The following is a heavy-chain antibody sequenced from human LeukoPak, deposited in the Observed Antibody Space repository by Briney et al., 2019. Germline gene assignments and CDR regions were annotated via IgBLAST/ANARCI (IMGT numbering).Heavy chain of an antibody. V-gene: IGHV4-39*01. CDR1: GGSISSSSYY. CDR3: ATRGYSGYDYVPHFDY. CDR2: IYYSGST. D-gene: IGHD5-12*01. J-gene: IGHJ4*02. Sequence: TPSETLSLTCTVSGGSISSSSYYWGWIRQPPGKGLEWIGSIYYSGSTYYNPSLKSRVTISVDTSKNQFSLKLSSVTAADTAVYYCATRGYSGYDYVPHFDYWGQGTLVTVSS.